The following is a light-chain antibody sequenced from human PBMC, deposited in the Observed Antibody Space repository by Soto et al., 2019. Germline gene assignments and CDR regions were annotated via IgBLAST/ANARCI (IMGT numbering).Light chain of an antibody. CDR2: AAS. Sequence: DIPMTQSPSSLSASVGDRVTITCRASQSISSYLNWYQLKPGKAPNLLIYAASSLQGGVPSRFSGSGSGTDFTLTISSLQPEDFATYYGQQSYSTPPTFGQGTNLEIK. CDR1: QSISSY. V-gene: IGKV1-39*01. J-gene: IGKJ2*01. CDR3: QQSYSTPPT.